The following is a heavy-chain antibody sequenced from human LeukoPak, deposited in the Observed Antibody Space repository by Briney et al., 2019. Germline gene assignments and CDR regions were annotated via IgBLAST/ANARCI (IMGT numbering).Heavy chain of an antibody. CDR1: GGRFSDYT. Sequence: GASVKVSCKASGGRFSDYTITWVRQIPGQGLEWMGRITPMFGMADYAQKFHDRVTITADKSTTTAYMDLSGLRSEDTAVYYCAGGGRDDFNSRFDPWGQGTLVTVSS. V-gene: IGHV1-69*02. CDR2: ITPMFGMA. D-gene: IGHD2-21*02. J-gene: IGHJ5*02. CDR3: AGGGRDDFNSRFDP.